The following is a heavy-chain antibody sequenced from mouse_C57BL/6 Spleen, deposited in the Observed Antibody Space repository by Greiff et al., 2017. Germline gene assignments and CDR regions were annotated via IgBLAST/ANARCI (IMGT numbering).Heavy chain of an antibody. D-gene: IGHD2-5*01. CDR3: VRRDYYSNYDYAMDY. J-gene: IGHJ4*01. V-gene: IGHV1-18*01. Sequence: EVQLQQSGPELVKPGASVKIPCKASGYTFTDYNMDWVKQSHGKSLEWIGDINPNNGGTIYNQKFKGKATLTVDKSSSTAYMELRSLTSEDTAVYYCVRRDYYSNYDYAMDYWGQGTSVTVSS. CDR2: INPNNGGT. CDR1: GYTFTDYN.